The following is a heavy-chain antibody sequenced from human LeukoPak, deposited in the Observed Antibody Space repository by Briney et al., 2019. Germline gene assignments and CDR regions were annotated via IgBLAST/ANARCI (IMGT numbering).Heavy chain of an antibody. D-gene: IGHD1-26*01. CDR3: ARAPSGVSFDY. Sequence: SETLSLTCTVSGGSISSYYWSWIRQPAGKGLEWIGRIYTSGSTYYHPSLKSRVTISIDTSKNQFSLNLNSMTAADTAVYYCARAPSGVSFDYWGQGTLVTVSS. J-gene: IGHJ4*02. CDR2: IYTSGST. V-gene: IGHV4-4*07. CDR1: GGSISSYY.